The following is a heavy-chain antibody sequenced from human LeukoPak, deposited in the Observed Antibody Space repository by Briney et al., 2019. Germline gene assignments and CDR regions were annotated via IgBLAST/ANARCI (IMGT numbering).Heavy chain of an antibody. D-gene: IGHD3-10*01. V-gene: IGHV4-61*02. CDR3: ARGEITMVRGVIITKSPFDY. CDR1: GGSISSGSYY. Sequence: PSETLSLTCTVSGGSISSGSYYWGWIRQHAGKGLEWIGRIYTSGSTNYNPSLKSRVTISVDTSKNQFSLKLSSVTAADTAVYYCARGEITMVRGVIITKSPFDYWGQGTLVTVSS. J-gene: IGHJ4*02. CDR2: IYTSGST.